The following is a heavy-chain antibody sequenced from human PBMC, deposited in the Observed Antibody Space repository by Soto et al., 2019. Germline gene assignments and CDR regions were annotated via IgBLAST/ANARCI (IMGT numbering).Heavy chain of an antibody. CDR1: GGSFSGYY. CDR3: ARGYGRNFDY. Sequence: QVQLQQWGAGLLKPSETLSLTCTVYGGSFSGYYWNWIRQPPGKGLEWIGEINHSGSTNYNPSLKSRFTISVDTSKNQFSLKLSSVTAADTAVYYFARGYGRNFDYWGQGTLVTVSS. J-gene: IGHJ4*02. CDR2: INHSGST. V-gene: IGHV4-34*02. D-gene: IGHD3-10*01.